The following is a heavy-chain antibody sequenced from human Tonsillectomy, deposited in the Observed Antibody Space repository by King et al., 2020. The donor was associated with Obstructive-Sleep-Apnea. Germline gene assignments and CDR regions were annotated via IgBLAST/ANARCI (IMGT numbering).Heavy chain of an antibody. D-gene: IGHD5-18*01. V-gene: IGHV4-39*07. CDR1: GGSISSNSY. Sequence: LQLQESGPGLVKPSETLSLTCTVSGGSISSNSYWGWIRQPPGKGLEWIGHIYYSGSTYYNPSLKSRVTISVDTSKNQFSLELNSVTAADTAVYYCARADRDIAMGLFDYWGQGTLVTVSS. CDR2: IYYSGST. J-gene: IGHJ4*02. CDR3: ARADRDIAMGLFDY.